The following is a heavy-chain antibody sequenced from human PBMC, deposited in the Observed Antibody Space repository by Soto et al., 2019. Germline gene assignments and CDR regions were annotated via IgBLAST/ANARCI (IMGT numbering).Heavy chain of an antibody. Sequence: GESLKISCKGSGYSFTSYWIGWVRQMPGKGLEWMGIIYPGDSDTRYSPSFQGQVTISADKSISTAYLQWSSLKASDTAMYYCARLRMGDYYYYYYGMDVWGQGTTVTVS. V-gene: IGHV5-51*01. CDR2: IYPGDSDT. J-gene: IGHJ6*02. CDR1: GYSFTSYW. CDR3: ARLRMGDYYYYYYGMDV. D-gene: IGHD3-16*01.